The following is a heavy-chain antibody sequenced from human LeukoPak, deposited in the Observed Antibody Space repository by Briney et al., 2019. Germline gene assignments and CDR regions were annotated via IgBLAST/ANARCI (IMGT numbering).Heavy chain of an antibody. J-gene: IGHJ4*02. Sequence: SETLSLTCNVSGGSVSRSNYYWAWIRQPPGKGLEWIATINHGGGTHENPSLKSRVTISVDTSTNNFTLKLSSVTAADTAVYYCAKLEYWVRYWGRGTLVTVSS. CDR3: AKLEYWVRY. CDR1: GGSVSRSNYY. D-gene: IGHD2/OR15-2a*01. V-gene: IGHV4-39*02. CDR2: INHGGGT.